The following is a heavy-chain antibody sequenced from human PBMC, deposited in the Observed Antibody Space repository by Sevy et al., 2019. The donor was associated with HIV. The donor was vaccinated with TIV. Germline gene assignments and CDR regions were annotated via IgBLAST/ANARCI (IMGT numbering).Heavy chain of an antibody. CDR3: VKVRPWFAEYYFDY. Sequence: GGSQRLSCVGSGFDFSDYDMHWVRQAPGQGLEWVALISDDGSRTQYNDSVQGRFTISRDNPRATMYLQMNSLRREDTAIYYCVKVRPWFAEYYFDYWGQGSLVTVSS. V-gene: IGHV3-30*18. CDR2: ISDDGSRT. J-gene: IGHJ4*02. D-gene: IGHD3-10*01. CDR1: GFDFSDYD.